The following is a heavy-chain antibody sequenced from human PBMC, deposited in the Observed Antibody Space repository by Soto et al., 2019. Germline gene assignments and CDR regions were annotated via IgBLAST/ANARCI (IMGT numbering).Heavy chain of an antibody. J-gene: IGHJ3*02. D-gene: IGHD3-22*01. CDR2: IKQDGSEK. V-gene: IGHV3-7*01. Sequence: GGSLRLSCAASGFTFSSYWMSWVRQAPGKGLEWVANIKQDGSEKYYVDSVKGRFTISRDNAKNSLYLQMNSLRAEDTAVYYCASQDYDSSLGAFDTRGQGTMVTFPS. CDR3: ASQDYDSSLGAFDT. CDR1: GFTFSSYW.